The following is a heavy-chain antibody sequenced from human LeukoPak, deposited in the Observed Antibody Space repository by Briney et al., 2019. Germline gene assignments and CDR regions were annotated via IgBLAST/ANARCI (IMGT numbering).Heavy chain of an antibody. D-gene: IGHD3-22*01. CDR1: GFSVSVNY. Sequence: GGSLGLSCEISGFSVSVNYINWVRQAPGQRLEWMGWINAGNGNTKYSQKFQGRVTITRDTSASTAYMELSSLRSEDTAVYYCARDTYDSSGYYTFDYWGQGTLVTVSS. CDR2: INAGNGNT. CDR3: ARDTYDSSGYYTFDY. V-gene: IGHV1-3*01. J-gene: IGHJ4*02.